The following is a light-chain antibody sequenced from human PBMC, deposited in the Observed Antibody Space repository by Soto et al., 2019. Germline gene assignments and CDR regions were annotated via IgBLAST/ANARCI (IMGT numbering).Light chain of an antibody. J-gene: IGLJ1*01. V-gene: IGLV2-14*01. CDR3: SSYASSAFPYV. CDR1: SSDVGGYNY. CDR2: DVS. Sequence: QSALTQPASVSGSPGQSITISCTGTSSDVGGYNYVSWYQQHPGKAPKLMIYDVSNRPSGVSNRFSGSKSGNTASLTIFGLQAEDEADYYCSSYASSAFPYVFGTGTKVTGL.